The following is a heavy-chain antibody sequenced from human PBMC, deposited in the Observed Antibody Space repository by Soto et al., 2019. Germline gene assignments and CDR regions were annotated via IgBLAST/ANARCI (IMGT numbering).Heavy chain of an antibody. V-gene: IGHV1-2*04. J-gene: IGHJ4*02. CDR2: INPNSGGT. CDR1: GYTFTGYY. CDR3: ATTGIAVAGTSQFDY. Sequence: ASVKVSCKASGYTFTGYYMHWVRQAPRQGLEWMGWINPNSGGTNYAQKFQGWVTMTRDTSISTAYMELSRLRSDDTAVYYCATTGIAVAGTSQFDYWGQGTLVTVSS. D-gene: IGHD6-19*01.